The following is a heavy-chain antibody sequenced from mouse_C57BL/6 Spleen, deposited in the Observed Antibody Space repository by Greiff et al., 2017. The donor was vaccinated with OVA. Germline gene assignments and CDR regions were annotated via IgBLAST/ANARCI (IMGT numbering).Heavy chain of an antibody. J-gene: IGHJ4*01. CDR3: ARTTVVATDAMDY. D-gene: IGHD1-1*01. CDR2: IDPANGNT. CDR1: GFNIKTTY. Sequence: VQLQQSVAELVRPGASVKLSCTASGFNIKTTYMHWVKQRPEQGLEWIGRIDPANGNTKYAPKFQGKATITADTSSNTAYLQLSSLTSEDTAIYYCARTTVVATDAMDYWGQGTSVTVSS. V-gene: IGHV14-3*01.